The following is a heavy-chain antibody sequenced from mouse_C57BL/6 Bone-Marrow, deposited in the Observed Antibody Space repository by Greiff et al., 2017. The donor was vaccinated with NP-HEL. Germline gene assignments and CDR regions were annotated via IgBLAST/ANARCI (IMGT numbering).Heavy chain of an antibody. CDR3: ARLGLPYAMDY. V-gene: IGHV1-54*01. CDR1: GYAFTNYL. CDR2: INPGCGCT. D-gene: IGHD4-1*01. Sequence: VHVMQSGAELVRPGTSVKVSCKASGYAFTNYLIEWVKQRPGQGLEWIGEINPGCGCTNYHEKFKGKATLSADKSSSTVYMQRSSLTSEDTAVYFRARLGLPYAMDYWGQGTSVTVSS. J-gene: IGHJ4*01.